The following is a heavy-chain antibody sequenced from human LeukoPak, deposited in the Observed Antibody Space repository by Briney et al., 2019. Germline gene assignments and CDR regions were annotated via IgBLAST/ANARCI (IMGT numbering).Heavy chain of an antibody. Sequence: SETLSLTCAVYGGSFSGYFWTRFRQPPGKGLEWIGEINPSGTTKYHPSLKSRVTISGDTSKNQISLELSAVTAADTAVYYCATSKWFGIETEYWGQGTLVTVSS. D-gene: IGHD3-10*01. J-gene: IGHJ4*02. V-gene: IGHV4-34*01. CDR2: INPSGTT. CDR3: ATSKWFGIETEY. CDR1: GGSFSGYF.